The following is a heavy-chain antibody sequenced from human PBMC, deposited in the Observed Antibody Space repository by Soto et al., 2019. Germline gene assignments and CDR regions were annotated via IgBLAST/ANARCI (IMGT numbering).Heavy chain of an antibody. Sequence: QVQLVQPGAEVRKPGASVKLPCKASGYTLTNFAMQWVRQAPGQRLEWMGWINGGNGSTKYSQHFQGRVTITTDTSASTVYMELSSLISEDTAVYFCARGALSGRGYFYYYMDVWGNGTTVTVSS. J-gene: IGHJ6*03. V-gene: IGHV1-3*01. D-gene: IGHD3-9*01. CDR3: ARGALSGRGYFYYYMDV. CDR1: GYTLTNFA. CDR2: INGGNGST.